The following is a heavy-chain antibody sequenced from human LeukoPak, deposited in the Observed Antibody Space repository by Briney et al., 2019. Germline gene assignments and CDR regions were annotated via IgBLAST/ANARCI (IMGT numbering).Heavy chain of an antibody. J-gene: IGHJ4*02. V-gene: IGHV3-48*01. CDR1: GVSLSTYS. CDR2: ISTSSGTI. CDR3: ARRYGDYEGSFEY. D-gene: IGHD4-17*01. Sequence: GGSLRLSCAASGVSLSTYSLNWVRQAPGKGPEWVAYISTSSGTIYYADSVKGRFAISRDNAKNSLYLQMNSLRAEDTAVYYCARRYGDYEGSFEYWGQGTLVTVSS.